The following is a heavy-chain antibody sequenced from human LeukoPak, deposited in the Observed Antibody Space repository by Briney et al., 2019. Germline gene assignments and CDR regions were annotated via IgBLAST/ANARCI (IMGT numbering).Heavy chain of an antibody. CDR1: GFTFSDYY. J-gene: IGHJ6*04. Sequence: GGSLRLSCAASGFTFSDYYMSWIPQAPGKGLEWVSYISSSSSYTNYADSVKGRFTISRDNAKNSLYLQMNSLRAEDTAVYYCARDEGFGELLYGMDVWGKGTTVTVSS. D-gene: IGHD3-10*01. CDR2: ISSSSSYT. CDR3: ARDEGFGELLYGMDV. V-gene: IGHV3-11*06.